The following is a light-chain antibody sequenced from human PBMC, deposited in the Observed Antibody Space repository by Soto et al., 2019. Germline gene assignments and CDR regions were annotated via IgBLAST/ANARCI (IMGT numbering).Light chain of an antibody. Sequence: QSALAKPASVSGSPGQSITISCPGTSSDVGGYNYVSWYQQHPGKAPKLMIYQVSNRPSGDSNRFSGSKSGNTASLTISGLQAEDEADYYCSSYTSSSTYVFGTWTKVTVL. CDR2: QVS. V-gene: IGLV2-14*01. CDR1: SSDVGGYNY. CDR3: SSYTSSSTYV. J-gene: IGLJ1*01.